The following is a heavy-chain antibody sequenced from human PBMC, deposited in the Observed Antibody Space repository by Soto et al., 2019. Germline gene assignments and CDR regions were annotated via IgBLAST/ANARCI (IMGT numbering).Heavy chain of an antibody. CDR3: ARATGGVIDYYDSSGYYPIDAFDI. D-gene: IGHD3-22*01. J-gene: IGHJ3*02. CDR2: IYHSGST. CDR1: GGSISSGGYS. V-gene: IGHV4-30-2*01. Sequence: QLPLQESGSGLVKPSQTLSLTCAVSGGSISSGGYSWSWIRQPPGKGLEWIGYIYHSGSTYYNPSPKSRVTISVDRSKNQFSLKLSSVTAADTAVYYCARATGGVIDYYDSSGYYPIDAFDIWGQGTMVTVSS.